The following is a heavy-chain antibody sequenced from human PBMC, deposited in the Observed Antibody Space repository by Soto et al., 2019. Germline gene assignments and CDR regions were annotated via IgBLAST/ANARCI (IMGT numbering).Heavy chain of an antibody. CDR3: ARARNFTYSSRRRPYYFDY. Sequence: GGSLRLSCAASGFTFSSYWMSWVRQAPGKGLEWVANIKQDGSEKYYVDSVKGRFTISRDNAKNSLYLQMNSLRAEDTAVYYCARARNFTYSSRRRPYYFDYWGQGTLVTVSS. CDR2: IKQDGSEK. CDR1: GFTFSSYW. D-gene: IGHD6-19*01. J-gene: IGHJ4*02. V-gene: IGHV3-7*01.